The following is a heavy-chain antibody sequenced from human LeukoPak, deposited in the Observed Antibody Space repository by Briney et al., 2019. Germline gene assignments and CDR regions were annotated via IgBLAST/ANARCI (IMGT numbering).Heavy chain of an antibody. J-gene: IGHJ5*02. CDR1: GGSISSYY. Sequence: SETLSLTCTVSGGSISSYYWSWIRQSPGKGLECIGYIHYTGSTNYNPPLKSRVTISVETSKKQFSLKLKSVTAADTAVYYCARGGYYGSGNDFRFDPWGQGTLVTVSS. D-gene: IGHD3-10*01. V-gene: IGHV4-59*01. CDR2: IHYTGST. CDR3: ARGGYYGSGNDFRFDP.